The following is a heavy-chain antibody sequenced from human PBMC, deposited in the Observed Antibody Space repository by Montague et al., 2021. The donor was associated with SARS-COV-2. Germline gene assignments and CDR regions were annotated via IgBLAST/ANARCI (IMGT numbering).Heavy chain of an antibody. CDR1: GGSIRSGGYS. CDR2: FYHSGSI. Sequence: TLSLTCSVYGGSIRSGGYSWSWIRQPPGKGLEWIGYFYHSGSIYYNPSLKSRVTISVDRSKNHFTLKLTSVTAADTDLYYCGRGWGGPYSDDAFDIWGQGTMVTVSS. CDR3: GRGWGGPYSDDAFDI. V-gene: IGHV4-30-2*01. D-gene: IGHD2-21*01. J-gene: IGHJ3*02.